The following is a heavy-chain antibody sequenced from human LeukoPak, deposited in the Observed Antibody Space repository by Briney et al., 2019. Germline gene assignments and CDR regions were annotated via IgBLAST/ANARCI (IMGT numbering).Heavy chain of an antibody. D-gene: IGHD6-13*01. J-gene: IGHJ4*02. Sequence: SETLSLTCTVSGGSTSSSSYYWGWIRQPPGKGLEWIGSIYYSGSTYYNPSLKSRVTISVDTSKNQFSLKLSSVTAADTAVYYCARQGTYSSSSFDYWGQGTLVTVSS. CDR2: IYYSGST. V-gene: IGHV4-39*01. CDR1: GGSTSSSSYY. CDR3: ARQGTYSSSSFDY.